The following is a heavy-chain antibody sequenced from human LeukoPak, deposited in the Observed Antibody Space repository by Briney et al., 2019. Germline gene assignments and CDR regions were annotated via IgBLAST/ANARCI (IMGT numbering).Heavy chain of an antibody. V-gene: IGHV3-66*01. CDR3: AELGITMIGGV. J-gene: IGHJ6*04. CDR2: IYSGGST. Sequence: GGSLRLSCAASGFAVSNNYMSWVRQAPGKALEWVSIIYSGGSTYYTDSVKGRFTMSRDSFKNTLYLQMNSLRAEDTAVYYCAELGITMIGGVWGKGTTVTISS. D-gene: IGHD3-10*02. CDR1: GFAVSNNY.